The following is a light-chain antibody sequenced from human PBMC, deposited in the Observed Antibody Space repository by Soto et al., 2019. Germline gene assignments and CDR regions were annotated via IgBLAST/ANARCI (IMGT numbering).Light chain of an antibody. J-gene: IGKJ5*01. V-gene: IGKV2-28*01. CDR1: HSLLHSNGYNY. Sequence: DILMTQSPLSLSVTPGEPASISCRSSHSLLHSNGYNYLDWYLQKPGQSPQLLIYLGSNRASGVPDRFSGSGSGTDFTLKISRVEAEDVGVYYCMQALQTPITFGQGTRREIK. CDR2: LGS. CDR3: MQALQTPIT.